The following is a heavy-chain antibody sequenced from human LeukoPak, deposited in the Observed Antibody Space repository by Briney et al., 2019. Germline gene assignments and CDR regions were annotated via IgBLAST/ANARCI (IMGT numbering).Heavy chain of an antibody. CDR3: ARVGSVDTAMVTDAFDI. CDR1: GGTFSSYA. D-gene: IGHD5-18*01. V-gene: IGHV1-69*04. Sequence: SVKVSCKASGGTFSSYAISWVRQAPGQGLEWMGRIIPILGIANYAQKFQGRVTITADKSTSTAYMELSSLRSEDTAVYYCARVGSVDTAMVTDAFDIWGQGTMVTVSS. CDR2: IIPILGIA. J-gene: IGHJ3*02.